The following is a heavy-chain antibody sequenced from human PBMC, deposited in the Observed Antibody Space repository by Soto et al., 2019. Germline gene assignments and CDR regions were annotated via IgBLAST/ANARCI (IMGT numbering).Heavy chain of an antibody. V-gene: IGHV3-74*01. CDR3: ARAGDWNYAQDF. CDR2: INSDGTRI. CDR1: GFTFTNYR. D-gene: IGHD1-7*01. Sequence: PGGSLRLSCAASGFTFTNYRIHWVRQAPGKGLVWVARINSDGTRINYADSVKGRFTISRDNAKNTVFLQMNSLRDEDSAVYFCARAGDWNYAQDFWGQGTLVTVSS. J-gene: IGHJ4*02.